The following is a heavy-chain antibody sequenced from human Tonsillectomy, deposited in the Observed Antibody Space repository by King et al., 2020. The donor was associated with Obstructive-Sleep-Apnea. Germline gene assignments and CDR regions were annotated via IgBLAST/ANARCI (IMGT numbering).Heavy chain of an antibody. D-gene: IGHD2-2*01. CDR2: IYNSGST. V-gene: IGHV4-59*01. CDR1: GGSISSYY. CDR3: ARLGCSSTSRYGFRYNWVDP. J-gene: IGHJ5*02. Sequence: VQLQESGPGLVKPSETLSLTCTVSGGSISSYYWSWIRQPPGKGLEWIGYIYNSGSTNYNPSLKSRVTISVDTSKNQFSLKLSSVTAADTAVYYCARLGCSSTSRYGFRYNWVDPWGQGTLVTVSS.